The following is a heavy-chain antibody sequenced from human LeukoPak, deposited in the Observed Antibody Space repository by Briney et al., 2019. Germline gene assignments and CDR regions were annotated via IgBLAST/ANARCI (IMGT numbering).Heavy chain of an antibody. CDR1: GFTFSTYN. Sequence: GESLRLSCAASGFTFSTYNMNWVRQAPGKGLEWVSYISSSGSTKYYADSVKGRFTISRDNVKNSLFLQMNSLSDEDTAVYYCARDFLTGYFDYWGQGTLVTVSS. D-gene: IGHD3-9*01. CDR2: ISSSGSTK. J-gene: IGHJ4*02. V-gene: IGHV3-48*02. CDR3: ARDFLTGYFDY.